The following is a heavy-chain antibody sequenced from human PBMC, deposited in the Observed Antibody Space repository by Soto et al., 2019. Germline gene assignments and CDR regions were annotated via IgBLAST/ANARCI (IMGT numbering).Heavy chain of an antibody. V-gene: IGHV3-23*01. CDR2: ISGSGGST. CDR1: GFTFSSYA. J-gene: IGHJ4*02. CDR3: AKDLTVTTFSLSDY. D-gene: IGHD4-4*01. Sequence: GGSLRLSCAASGFTFSSYAMSWVRQAPGKGLEWVSAISGSGGSTYYADSVKGRFTISRDNSKNTLYLQMNSLRAEDTAVYYCAKDLTVTTFSLSDYWGQGTLVTVSS.